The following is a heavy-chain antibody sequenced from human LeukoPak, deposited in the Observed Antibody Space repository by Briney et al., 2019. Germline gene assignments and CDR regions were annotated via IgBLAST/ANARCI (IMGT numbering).Heavy chain of an antibody. Sequence: SETLSLTCAVYGGSFSGFYWSWIRQPPGKGLEWIGEINHSGSTNYNPSLKSRVTISVDTSKNQFSLKLSSVTAADTAVYYCARGMYYFPHRPPAYWFDPWGQGTLVTASS. CDR2: INHSGST. V-gene: IGHV4-34*01. CDR3: ARGMYYFPHRPPAYWFDP. CDR1: GGSFSGFY. J-gene: IGHJ5*02. D-gene: IGHD3-10*01.